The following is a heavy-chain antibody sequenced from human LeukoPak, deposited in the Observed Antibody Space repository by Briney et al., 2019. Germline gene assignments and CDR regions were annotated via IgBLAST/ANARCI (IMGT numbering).Heavy chain of an antibody. CDR1: GYTFTSYA. CDR2: INTNTGNP. J-gene: IGHJ4*02. D-gene: IGHD2-15*01. V-gene: IGHV7-4-1*02. CDR3: ARDPSPDCSGGSCYSKSFDY. Sequence: ASVKVSCKASGYTFTSYAMNWVRQAPGQGLGWMGWINTNTGNPTYAQGFTGRFVFSLDTSVSTAYLQISSLKAEDTAVYYCARDPSPDCSGGSCYSKSFDYWGQGTLVTVSS.